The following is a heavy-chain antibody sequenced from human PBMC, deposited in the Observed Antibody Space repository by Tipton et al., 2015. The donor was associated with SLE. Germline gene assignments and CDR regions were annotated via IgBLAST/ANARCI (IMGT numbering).Heavy chain of an antibody. J-gene: IGHJ4*02. CDR1: GASITSGDYS. D-gene: IGHD6-19*01. CDR3: AREGYSSGWDGDFDY. V-gene: IGHV4-61*02. CDR2: IHPSGST. Sequence: TLSLTCTVSGASITSGDYSWSWIRQPAGKGLEWIGRIHPSGSTKYNPSLTSRLTISVDTSKSQFSLNLNSVTAADTAVYYCAREGYSSGWDGDFDYWGQGTLVTVPS.